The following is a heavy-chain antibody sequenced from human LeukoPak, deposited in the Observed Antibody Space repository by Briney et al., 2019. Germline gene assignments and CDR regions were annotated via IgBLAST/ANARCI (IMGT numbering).Heavy chain of an antibody. V-gene: IGHV1-69*13. D-gene: IGHD2-15*01. CDR2: IIPIFGTA. Sequence: ASVKVSCKASGGTFSSYAISWVRQAPGQGLEWMGGIIPIFGTANYAQKFQGRVTITADESTSTAYMELSSLRSEDTAVYYCARDRAAATYYFDYWGQGTLVTVSS. CDR1: GGTFSSYA. CDR3: ARDRAAATYYFDY. J-gene: IGHJ4*02.